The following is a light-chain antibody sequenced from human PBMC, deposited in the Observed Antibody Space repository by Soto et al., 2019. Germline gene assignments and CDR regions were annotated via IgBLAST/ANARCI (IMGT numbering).Light chain of an antibody. CDR3: QLYGSSPLYS. CDR2: GTS. V-gene: IGKV3-20*01. Sequence: EIVLTQSPGTLSLSPGERATLSCRTSQTVSSTYLAWYQQKRGQAPRLLIYGTSNRATGIPDRFSGSGYGTDLTLTISILEPEDFAVYHCQLYGSSPLYSFAQGTELEIK. J-gene: IGKJ2*01. CDR1: QTVSSTY.